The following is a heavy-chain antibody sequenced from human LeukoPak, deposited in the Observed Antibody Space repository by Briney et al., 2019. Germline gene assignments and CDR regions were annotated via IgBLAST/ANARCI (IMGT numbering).Heavy chain of an antibody. D-gene: IGHD2-21*02. CDR3: ARAPVDCGGDCYGPFDY. CDR1: GGSISSYY. CDR2: IYYSGST. J-gene: IGHJ4*02. V-gene: IGHV4-59*01. Sequence: SETLSLTCTVSGGSISSYYWSWIRQPPREELEWIGYIYYSGSTNYNPSLKSRVTISVDTSKNQFSLKLSSVTAADTAVYYCARAPVDCGGDCYGPFDYWGQGTLVTVSS.